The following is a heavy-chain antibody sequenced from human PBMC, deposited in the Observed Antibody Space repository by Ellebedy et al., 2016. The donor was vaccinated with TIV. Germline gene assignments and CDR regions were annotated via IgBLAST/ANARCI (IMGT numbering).Heavy chain of an antibody. J-gene: IGHJ4*02. CDR1: GFTVSSNY. Sequence: GGSLRLSCAASGFTVSSNYMTWVRQAPGKGLEWVAVISYDGNNKFYADSVKGRFTLSRDTSKNTVYLQMDSLRTEDTAVYYCARGPSTSAHLDSWGQGALVIVSS. V-gene: IGHV3-30-3*01. CDR2: ISYDGNNK. CDR3: ARGPSTSAHLDS.